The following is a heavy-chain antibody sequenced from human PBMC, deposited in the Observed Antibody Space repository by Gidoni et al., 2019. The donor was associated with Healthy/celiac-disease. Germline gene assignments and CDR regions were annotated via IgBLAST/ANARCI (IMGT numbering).Heavy chain of an antibody. V-gene: IGHV1-3*01. J-gene: IGHJ4*02. CDR3: ARDREGSGWLGYYFDY. Sequence: QVQLVQSGAEVTKPGASVKVSCKASGYTFTSYAMHWVRQAPGQRLEWMGWINAGNGNTKESQKFQGRVTITRDTSASTAYMELSSLRSEDTAVYYCARDREGSGWLGYYFDYWGQGTLVTVSS. CDR1: GYTFTSYA. CDR2: INAGNGNT. D-gene: IGHD6-19*01.